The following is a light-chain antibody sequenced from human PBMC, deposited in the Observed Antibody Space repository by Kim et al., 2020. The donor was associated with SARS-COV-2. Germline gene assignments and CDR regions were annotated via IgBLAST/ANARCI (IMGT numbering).Light chain of an antibody. J-gene: IGLJ2*01. CDR1: ALPKQY. CDR3: QSGDSSDTYVV. CDR2: KDS. Sequence: SYELTQPPSVSVSPGQTARITCSGDALPKQYAYWYQQKPGQAPVLVIYKDSERPSGIPERFSGSSSGTTVTLTISGVQAEDEADYYCQSGDSSDTYVVFGGGTQLTVL. V-gene: IGLV3-25*03.